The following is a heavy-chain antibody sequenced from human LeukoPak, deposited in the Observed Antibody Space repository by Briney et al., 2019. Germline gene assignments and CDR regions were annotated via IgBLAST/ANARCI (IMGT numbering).Heavy chain of an antibody. V-gene: IGHV1-8*01. CDR3: ARTRYDILTGYIY. J-gene: IGHJ4*02. CDR1: GYTFTSYD. CDR2: MNPNSGNT. D-gene: IGHD3-9*01. Sequence: ASVTVSCKASGYTFTSYDINWVRQAAGQGLEWMGWMNPNSGNTGYAQKFQGRVTMTRNTSISTAYMELSSLRSEDTAVYYCARTRYDILTGYIYWGQGTLVTVSS.